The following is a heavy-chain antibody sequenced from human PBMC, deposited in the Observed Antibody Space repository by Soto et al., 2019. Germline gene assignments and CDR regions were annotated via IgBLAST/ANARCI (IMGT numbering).Heavy chain of an antibody. V-gene: IGHV4-31*03. J-gene: IGHJ4*02. D-gene: IGHD2-15*01. CDR2: IYYSGST. CDR3: ARDRECSGGTCYNYFDY. Sequence: QVQLQESGPGLVKPSQTLSLTCTVSGGSISSGGYYWSWIRQHPGKGLEWIGYIYYSGSTYYNPSLKSRVTISVDPSKNQFSLKLSSVTAADTAVYYCARDRECSGGTCYNYFDYWGQGTLVTVSS. CDR1: GGSISSGGYY.